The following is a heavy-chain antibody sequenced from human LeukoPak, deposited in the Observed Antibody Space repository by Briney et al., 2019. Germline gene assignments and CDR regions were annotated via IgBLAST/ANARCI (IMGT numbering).Heavy chain of an antibody. D-gene: IGHD6-19*01. CDR2: IKQNGSEK. V-gene: IGHV3-7*01. CDR1: GFTFSSYW. CDR3: ARETSGWDY. J-gene: IGHJ4*02. Sequence: GGSLRLSCAASGFTFSSYWMSWVRQAPGEGLEWVANIKQNGSEKYYVDSVRGRFTISRDNAKNSLYLQMNSLRAEDTAVYYCARETSGWDYWGQGTLVTVSS.